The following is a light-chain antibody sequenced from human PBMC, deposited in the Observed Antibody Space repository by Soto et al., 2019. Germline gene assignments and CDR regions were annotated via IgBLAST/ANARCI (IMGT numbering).Light chain of an antibody. Sequence: EIVLTQSPGTLSLSPGERATLSCMASQSVSSSYLAWYQQKPGQAPRLLIYGASSRATGIPDRFSGSGSGTDFTLTISRLEPEDFAVYYCQQYGSSPLITFGQGTRL. CDR3: QQYGSSPLIT. CDR1: QSVSSSY. J-gene: IGKJ5*01. V-gene: IGKV3-20*01. CDR2: GAS.